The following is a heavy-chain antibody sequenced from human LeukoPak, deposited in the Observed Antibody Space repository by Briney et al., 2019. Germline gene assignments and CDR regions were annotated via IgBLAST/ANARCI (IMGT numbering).Heavy chain of an antibody. J-gene: IGHJ4*02. Sequence: GGSLRLSCAASGFTFTSYAMSWVRQAPGKGLEWVSAISGSGGDTYYADSVKGRFTISRDNSKNTLFLRMNILIAQDTAVSYCAKGMTYYYDTSGYSGFDYWGQGTLVTVSS. CDR3: AKGMTYYYDTSGYSGFDY. CDR2: ISGSGGDT. D-gene: IGHD3-22*01. V-gene: IGHV3-23*01. CDR1: GFTFTSYA.